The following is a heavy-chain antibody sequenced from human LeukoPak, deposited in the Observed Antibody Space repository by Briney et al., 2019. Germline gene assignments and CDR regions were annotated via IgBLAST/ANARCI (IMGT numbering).Heavy chain of an antibody. D-gene: IGHD6-19*01. J-gene: IGHJ4*02. CDR2: MYYSGST. CDR3: ASGKSSGWYYYFDY. Sequence: PSETLSLTCIVSGGSISGYYLNWIRQPPGKGLEWIGYMYYSGSTNYNPSFKSRVTISVDTSKNQFSLNLSSVTAADTAVYYCASGKSSGWYYYFDYWGQGNLVTVSS. CDR1: GGSISGYY. V-gene: IGHV4-59*01.